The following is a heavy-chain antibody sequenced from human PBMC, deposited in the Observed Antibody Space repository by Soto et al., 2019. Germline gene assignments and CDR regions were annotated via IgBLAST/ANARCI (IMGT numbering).Heavy chain of an antibody. V-gene: IGHV4-39*07. Sequence: PSETLSLTCTVSGGSISSSTYYWDWIRQPPGKGLEWIGAMYYTGNKNYNPSLKSRVTISVDTSKNQFSLKLSSVTAADTAVYYCARVPTVTTGYYYYGMDVWGQGTTVTVSS. CDR1: GGSISSSTYY. CDR2: MYYTGNK. CDR3: ARVPTVTTGYYYYGMDV. D-gene: IGHD4-4*01. J-gene: IGHJ6*02.